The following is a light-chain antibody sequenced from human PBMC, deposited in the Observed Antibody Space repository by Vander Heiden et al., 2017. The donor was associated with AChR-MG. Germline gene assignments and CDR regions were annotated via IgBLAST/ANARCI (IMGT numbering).Light chain of an antibody. CDR1: TPNIGDNY. V-gene: IGLV1-51*01. J-gene: IGLJ2*01. CDR2: ENT. CDR3: GTWDSSLSAVV. Sequence: QSVLTQPPSVSAAPGQKVTISCSGSTPNIGDNYVSWYQHLHGSAPKLLIYENTKRPSAIPDRFSGSKSGTSATLDITGLRTGDEADYYCGTWDSSLSAVVFGGGTKLTVL.